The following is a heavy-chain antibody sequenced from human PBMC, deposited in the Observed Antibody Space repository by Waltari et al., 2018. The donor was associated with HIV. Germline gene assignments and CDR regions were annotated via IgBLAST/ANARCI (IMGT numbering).Heavy chain of an antibody. CDR3: VRGDRSCWYGIFDF. Sequence: VQLVESGGGFIKPGGSLRLSCVASGFAFTDHYMGWIRQAPGNGPECLSHLNRDSEDIFYGDPVNGRFTISRDNSKNALYLEMNNVRGDDTAIYYCVRGDRSCWYGIFDFWGQGTRVTVSS. V-gene: IGHV3-11*01. J-gene: IGHJ4*02. D-gene: IGHD6-19*01. CDR2: LNRDSEDI. CDR1: GFAFTDHY.